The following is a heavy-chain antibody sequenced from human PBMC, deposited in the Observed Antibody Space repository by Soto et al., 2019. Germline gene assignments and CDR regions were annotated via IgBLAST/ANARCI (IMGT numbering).Heavy chain of an antibody. CDR2: IRSKANSYAT. CDR3: TRHVDGNGLWFGEGTDAFDI. D-gene: IGHD3-10*01. Sequence: GGSLRLSCAASGFTFSGSAMHWVRQASGKGLEWVGRIRSKANSYATAYAASVKGRFTISRDNSKNTAYLQMNSLKTEDTAVYYCTRHVDGNGLWFGEGTDAFDIWGQGTMVTVSS. J-gene: IGHJ3*02. CDR1: GFTFSGSA. V-gene: IGHV3-73*01.